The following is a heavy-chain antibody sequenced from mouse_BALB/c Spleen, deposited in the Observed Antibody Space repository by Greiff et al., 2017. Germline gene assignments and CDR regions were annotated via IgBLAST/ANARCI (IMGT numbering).Heavy chain of an antibody. CDR2: ISSGGSYT. D-gene: IGHD2-1*01. J-gene: IGHJ2*01. Sequence: DVKLVESGGGLVKPGGSLKLSCAASGFTFSSYAMSWVRQTPEKRLEWVATISSGGSYTYYPDSVKGRFTISRDNAKNTLYLQMSSLRSEDTAMYYCARRYYGNYEDFDYWGQGTTLTVSS. CDR3: ARRYYGNYEDFDY. V-gene: IGHV5-9-3*01. CDR1: GFTFSSYA.